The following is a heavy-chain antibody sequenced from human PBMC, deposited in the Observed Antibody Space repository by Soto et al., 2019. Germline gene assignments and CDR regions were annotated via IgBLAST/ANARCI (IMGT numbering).Heavy chain of an antibody. D-gene: IGHD1-26*01. J-gene: IGHJ4*02. CDR2: IIPMFGTP. CDR3: ARGRDQPPVGLYFAS. CDR1: GDAFTNYI. V-gene: IGHV1-69*01. Sequence: QVQLVQSGAEVKKPGSSVKVSCKASGDAFTNYIFDWVRQAPGQGLEWMGGIIPMFGTPKYAQTFQDRVTSSADVSTGTAYLELTSLRFDDTAVYSCARGRDQPPVGLYFASWGEGTRVTVSS.